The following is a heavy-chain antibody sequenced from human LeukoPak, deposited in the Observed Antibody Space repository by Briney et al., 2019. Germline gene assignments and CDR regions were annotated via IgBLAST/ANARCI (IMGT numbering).Heavy chain of an antibody. CDR3: ARRVGMVRGVILAGHYYGMDV. CDR1: GFTFSSYS. V-gene: IGHV3-48*01. D-gene: IGHD3-10*01. J-gene: IGHJ6*02. CDR2: ISSSSSTI. Sequence: GGSLRLSCAASGFTFSSYSMNWVRQAPGKGLEWVSYISSSSSTIYYADSVKGRFTISRDNAKNSLYLQMNSLRAEDTAVYYCARRVGMVRGVILAGHYYGMDVWGQGTTVTVSS.